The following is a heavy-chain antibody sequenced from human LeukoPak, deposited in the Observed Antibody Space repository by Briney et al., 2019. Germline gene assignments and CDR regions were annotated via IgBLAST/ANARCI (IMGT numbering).Heavy chain of an antibody. Sequence: ASVKVSCKASGYTFTGYYMHWVRQAPGQGLEWVGWINPNSGGTNYAQKFQGRVTMTRDTSISTAYMELSRLRSDDTAVYYCGRSNGDEAFDIWGQGKMVTVSS. D-gene: IGHD2-8*01. CDR2: INPNSGGT. J-gene: IGHJ3*02. CDR1: GYTFTGYY. V-gene: IGHV1-2*02. CDR3: GRSNGDEAFDI.